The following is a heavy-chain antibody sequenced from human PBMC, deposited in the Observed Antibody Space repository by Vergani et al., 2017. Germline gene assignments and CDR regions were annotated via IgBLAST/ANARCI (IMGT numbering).Heavy chain of an antibody. CDR3: ARDLVRSGNAFDL. J-gene: IGHJ3*01. Sequence: QVQLQESGPGLVKPSETLSLTCTAPGGSISSYYWSWSRTPAGKGLEWIGRIYTSGSTNYNPPLKSRVTMSVDTSKNQFSLKLSSVTAADTAVYYCARDLVRSGNAFDLWGQGTMVTVSS. V-gene: IGHV4-4*07. CDR1: GGSISSYY. CDR2: IYTSGST.